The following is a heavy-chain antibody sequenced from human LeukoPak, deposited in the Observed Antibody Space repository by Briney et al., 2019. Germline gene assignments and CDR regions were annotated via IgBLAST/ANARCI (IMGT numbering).Heavy chain of an antibody. D-gene: IGHD6-13*01. Sequence: SETLSLTCAVYGGSFSGYYWSWIRQPPGQGLEWIGEINHSGSTNYNPSLKTRVTISVYTSKNQFSLTVNSVTAADTAVYYCVRQTVAAAGGHFDSWGQGTLVTVSS. J-gene: IGHJ4*02. CDR3: VRQTVAAAGGHFDS. CDR2: INHSGST. V-gene: IGHV4-34*01. CDR1: GGSFSGYY.